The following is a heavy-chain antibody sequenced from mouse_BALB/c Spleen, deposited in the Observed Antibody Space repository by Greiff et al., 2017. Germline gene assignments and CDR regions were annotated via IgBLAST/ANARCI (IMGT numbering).Heavy chain of an antibody. D-gene: IGHD2-4*01. CDR2: ISSGSSTI. CDR1: GFTFSSFG. V-gene: IGHV5-17*02. CDR3: ARPRGGYDYDVTWFAY. Sequence: EVKLVESGGGLVQPGGSRKLSCAASGFTFSSFGMHWVRQAPEKGLEWVAYISSGSSTIYYADTAKGRFTISRDNPKNTLFLQMTSLRSEDTAMYYCARPRGGYDYDVTWFAYWGQGTLVTVSA. J-gene: IGHJ3*01.